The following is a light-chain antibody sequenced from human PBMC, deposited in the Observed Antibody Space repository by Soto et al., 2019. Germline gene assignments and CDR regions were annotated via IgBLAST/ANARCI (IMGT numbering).Light chain of an antibody. CDR1: SSDVVGYNY. CDR2: EVS. Sequence: QSALTQPASVSGSPGQSLTISCTGTSSDVVGYNYVSWYQQHPGKAPKLIIYEVSNRPSGVSNRFSGSKSGNTASLTISGLQAEDEADYVGCSYTSCHVLFGGGTKLTFL. CDR3: CSYTSCHVL. J-gene: IGLJ2*01. V-gene: IGLV2-14*01.